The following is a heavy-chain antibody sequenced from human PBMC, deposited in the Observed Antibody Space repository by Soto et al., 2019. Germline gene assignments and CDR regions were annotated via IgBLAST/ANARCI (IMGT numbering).Heavy chain of an antibody. Sequence: ASVKVSCKASGYTFTGYYMHWVRQAPGQGLEWMGWINPNSGGTNYAQKFQGWVTMTRDTSISTAYMELSRLRSDDTAVYYCARGTYYDYIWGSYNYYYYYMDVWGKGTTVTVSS. D-gene: IGHD3-16*01. V-gene: IGHV1-2*04. CDR1: GYTFTGYY. CDR2: INPNSGGT. J-gene: IGHJ6*03. CDR3: ARGTYYDYIWGSYNYYYYYMDV.